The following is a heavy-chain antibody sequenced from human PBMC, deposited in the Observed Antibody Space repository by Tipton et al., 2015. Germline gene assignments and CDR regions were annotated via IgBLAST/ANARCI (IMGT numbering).Heavy chain of an antibody. J-gene: IGHJ6*02. CDR1: GFKFNIYT. CDR3: ARFDCSGGNCYSDGMDV. V-gene: IGHV3-48*02. CDR2: ISSSGGTL. D-gene: IGHD2-15*01. Sequence: GSLRLSCAVSGFKFNIYTMNWVRQAPGKGLEWVSYISSSGGTLYYADSVKGRFTISRDNAKKSLYLQMNSLRDEDTAVYYCARFDCSGGNCYSDGMDVWGQGTTVTVSS.